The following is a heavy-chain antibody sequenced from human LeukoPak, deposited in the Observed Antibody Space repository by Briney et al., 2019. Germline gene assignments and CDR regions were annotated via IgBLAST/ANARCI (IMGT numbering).Heavy chain of an antibody. CDR3: ARVVMNDMITFGGVIVGFDY. CDR1: GGSISSYY. CDR2: IYYSGST. Sequence: PSETLSLTCTVSGGSISSYYWSWIRQPPGKGLEWIGYIYYSGSTNYNPSLKSRVTISVDTSKNQFSLKLSSVTAADTAVYYCARVVMNDMITFGGVIVGFDYWGQGTLVTVSS. J-gene: IGHJ4*02. V-gene: IGHV4-59*01. D-gene: IGHD3-16*02.